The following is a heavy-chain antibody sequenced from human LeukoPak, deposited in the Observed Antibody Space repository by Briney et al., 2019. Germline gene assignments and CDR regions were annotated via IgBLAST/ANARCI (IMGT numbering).Heavy chain of an antibody. Sequence: PETLSLTCAVYGGSLSGYYWGWIRQPPGKGLRWIGEVNHSGSTNYNPSLKSRVTISVDTSKNQFSLKLSSVTAADTAVYYCATSGGPINWFDPWGQGTLVTVSS. J-gene: IGHJ5*02. V-gene: IGHV4-34*01. CDR3: ATSGGPINWFDP. D-gene: IGHD3-10*01. CDR1: GGSLSGYY. CDR2: VNHSGST.